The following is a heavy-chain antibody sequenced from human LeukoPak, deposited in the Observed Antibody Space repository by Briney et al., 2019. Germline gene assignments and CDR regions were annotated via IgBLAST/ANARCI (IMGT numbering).Heavy chain of an antibody. D-gene: IGHD3-10*01. CDR2: INHSGST. J-gene: IGHJ5*02. CDR1: GGSFSGYY. V-gene: IGHV4-34*01. Sequence: SETLSLTCAVYGGSFSGYYWSWIRQPPGKGLEWIGEINHSGSTNYNPSLKSRVTISVDTSKNQFSLKLSSVTAADTAVYYCAREKIRRDYYGSGSYSWFDPWGQGNLVTVSS. CDR3: AREKIRRDYYGSGSYSWFDP.